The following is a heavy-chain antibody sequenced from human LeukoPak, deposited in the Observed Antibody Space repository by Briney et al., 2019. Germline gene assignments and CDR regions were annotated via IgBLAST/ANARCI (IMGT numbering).Heavy chain of an antibody. CDR3: ATRLRGYYNGMDV. CDR1: GFIVSNNY. J-gene: IGHJ6*02. V-gene: IGHV3-53*01. Sequence: PGGSLRLSCAASGFIVSNNYMSWVRQAPGKGLEWVSVIYSGGSTYYADSVKGRFTISRDNSKNTLYLQMNSLRAEDTAVYYCATRLRGYYNGMDVWGQGTTVTVSS. D-gene: IGHD4-17*01. CDR2: IYSGGST.